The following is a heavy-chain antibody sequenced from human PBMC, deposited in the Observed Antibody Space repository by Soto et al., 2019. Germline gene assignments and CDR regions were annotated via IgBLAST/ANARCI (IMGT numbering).Heavy chain of an antibody. CDR1: GFTFSSYS. J-gene: IGHJ2*01. CDR2: ISSSSSTI. Sequence: EVQLVESGGGLVQPGGSLRLSCAASGFTFSSYSMNWVRQAPGKGLEWVSYISSSSSTIYYADSVKGRFTISRDNAKNSLYLQMNSLRDEDTAVYYCARAYAPIVVVTATNWYFDLWGRGTLVTVSS. D-gene: IGHD2-21*02. V-gene: IGHV3-48*02. CDR3: ARAYAPIVVVTATNWYFDL.